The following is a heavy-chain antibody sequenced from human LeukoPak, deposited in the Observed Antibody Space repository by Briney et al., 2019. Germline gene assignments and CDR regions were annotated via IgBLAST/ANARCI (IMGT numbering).Heavy chain of an antibody. D-gene: IGHD5-12*01. CDR2: ISGSGDSA. CDR3: AQKRGGYTPVDY. J-gene: IGHJ4*02. Sequence: GRPLRLSCVASGFTFNHYGMNWVRQAPGKGLEWVSIISGSGDSAFYADSVKGRFTISRDNSKNTLYLQMNSLRAEDTAIYYCAQKRGGYTPVDYWGQGTLVTVSS. V-gene: IGHV3-23*01. CDR1: GFTFNHYG.